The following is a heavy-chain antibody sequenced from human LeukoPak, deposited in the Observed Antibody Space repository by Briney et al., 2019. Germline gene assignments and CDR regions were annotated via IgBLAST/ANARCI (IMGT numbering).Heavy chain of an antibody. CDR1: GYTFTSYD. CDR2: MNPNSGNT. CDR3: ARALYCSSTSCFTAYYYYMDV. V-gene: IGHV1-8*03. J-gene: IGHJ6*03. Sequence: GASVKVSCKASGYTFTSYDINWVRQATGQGLEWMGWMNPNSGNTGYAQKFQGRVTITADESTSTAYMELSSLRSEDTAVYYCARALYCSSTSCFTAYYYYMDVWGKGTTVTVSS. D-gene: IGHD2-2*02.